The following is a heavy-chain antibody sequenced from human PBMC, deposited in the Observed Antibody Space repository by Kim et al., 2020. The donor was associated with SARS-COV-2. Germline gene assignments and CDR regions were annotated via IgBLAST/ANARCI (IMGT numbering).Heavy chain of an antibody. Sequence: SETLSLTCAVYGGSFSGYYWSWIRQPPGKGLEWIGEINHSGSTNYNPSLKSRVTISVDTSKNQFSLKLSSVTAADTAVYYCARAGDFWSGPLPDYWGQGTLVTVSS. CDR1: GGSFSGYY. J-gene: IGHJ4*02. CDR2: INHSGST. D-gene: IGHD3-3*01. CDR3: ARAGDFWSGPLPDY. V-gene: IGHV4-34*01.